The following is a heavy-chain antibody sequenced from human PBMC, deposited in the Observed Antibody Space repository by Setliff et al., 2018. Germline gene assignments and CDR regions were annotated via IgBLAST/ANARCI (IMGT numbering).Heavy chain of an antibody. CDR1: GGSISSGGYY. D-gene: IGHD1-1*01. Sequence: SETLSLTCTVSGGSISSGGYYWSWIRQPPGKGLEWIGSIYHSGSTYYNPSLKSRVTISVDTSKNQFSLKLSSVTAADTAVYYCAKTRGSNWNFFYYMDVWGKGTTVTVSS. J-gene: IGHJ6*03. CDR3: AKTRGSNWNFFYYMDV. V-gene: IGHV4-39*07. CDR2: IYHSGST.